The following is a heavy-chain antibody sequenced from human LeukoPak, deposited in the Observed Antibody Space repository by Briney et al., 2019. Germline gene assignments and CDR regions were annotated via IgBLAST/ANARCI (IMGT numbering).Heavy chain of an antibody. CDR3: ARGGYDYIWGSYRYRNHYFDY. J-gene: IGHJ4*02. V-gene: IGHV4-34*01. CDR1: GGSFSGYY. D-gene: IGHD3-16*02. Sequence: SETLSLTCAVYGGSFSGYYWSWLRQPPGKGLEGMGEINHSGSTNHNPSLKRRVTISVDTSKNQFSLKLSSVTAADTAVYYCARGGYDYIWGSYRYRNHYFDYWGQGTLVTVSS. CDR2: INHSGST.